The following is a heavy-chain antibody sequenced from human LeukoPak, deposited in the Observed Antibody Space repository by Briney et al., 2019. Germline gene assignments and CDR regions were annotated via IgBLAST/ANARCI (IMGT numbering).Heavy chain of an antibody. CDR2: ISSGGSTI. Sequence: GGSLRLSCATPGFIFSSYSMNWVRQAPGKGLVWVAYISSGGSTIYYADSVRGRFTISRDSARNALYLQMDSLRDEDTAVYYCARDETGVGSGGIDFWGQGTLVTVSS. J-gene: IGHJ4*02. V-gene: IGHV3-48*02. CDR3: ARDETGVGSGGIDF. CDR1: GFIFSSYS. D-gene: IGHD2-8*02.